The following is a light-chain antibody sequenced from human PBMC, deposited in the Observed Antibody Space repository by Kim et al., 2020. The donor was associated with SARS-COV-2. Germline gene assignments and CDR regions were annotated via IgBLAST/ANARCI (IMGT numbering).Light chain of an antibody. Sequence: QSALTQPRSVSGSPGQSVTLSCTGTSSDVGGYNHVSWHQQHPGKAPKLMIYDVSKRPSGVPDRFSGSQSGNTASLTISGLQAEDEADYCCCSYAGSYTYVFGTGTKVTVL. CDR2: DVS. J-gene: IGLJ1*01. CDR1: SSDVGGYNH. CDR3: CSYAGSYTYV. V-gene: IGLV2-11*01.